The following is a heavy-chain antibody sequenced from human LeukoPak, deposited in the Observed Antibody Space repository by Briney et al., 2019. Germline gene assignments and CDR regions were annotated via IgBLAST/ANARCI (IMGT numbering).Heavy chain of an antibody. V-gene: IGHV3-23*01. D-gene: IGHD2-15*01. J-gene: IGHJ4*02. CDR2: ISGSGGST. CDR3: AKLNCSGGSCYSGYFDY. Sequence: PGGSLRLSCAASGFTFSSYAMSWVRQAPGKGLEWVSAISGSGGSTYYADSVKGRFTISRDNSKNTLYLQMNSLRAGDTAVYYCAKLNCSGGSCYSGYFDYWGQGTLVTVSS. CDR1: GFTFSSYA.